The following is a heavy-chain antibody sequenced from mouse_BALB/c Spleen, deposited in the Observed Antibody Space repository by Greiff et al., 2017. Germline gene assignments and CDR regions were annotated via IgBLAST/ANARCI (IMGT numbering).Heavy chain of an antibody. CDR1: GYTFTSYG. CDR3: SRGLYYDHDGGY. D-gene: IGHD2-4*01. Sequence: QVQLKQSGAELVKPGASVKLSCKASGYTFTSYGMHWVKQRPGQGLEWIGEINPRNGRTNYNEKFKSKATLTVDKSSSTAYMQLSSLTSEDSAVYYCSRGLYYDHDGGYWGQGTTLTVSS. J-gene: IGHJ2*01. CDR2: INPRNGRT. V-gene: IGHV1S81*02.